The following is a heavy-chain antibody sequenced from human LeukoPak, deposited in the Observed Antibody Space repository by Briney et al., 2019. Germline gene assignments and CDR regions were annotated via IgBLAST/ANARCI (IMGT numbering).Heavy chain of an antibody. J-gene: IGHJ5*02. CDR3: AKGLNWFDP. CDR1: GFTFSNNG. CDR2: LSGSGSSV. Sequence: PGGSLRLSCVVSGFTFSNNGMSWVRQAPGKRVEWVSGLSGSGSSVYYADSVRGRLTISRDNSRNTLYLQLDSLRADDTAVYYCAKGLNWFDPWGQGTLVTVSS. D-gene: IGHD2-8*01. V-gene: IGHV3-23*01.